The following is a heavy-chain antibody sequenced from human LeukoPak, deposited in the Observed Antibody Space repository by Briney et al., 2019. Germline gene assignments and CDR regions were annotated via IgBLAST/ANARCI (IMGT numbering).Heavy chain of an antibody. CDR1: GLTFSNSY. Sequence: GGSLRLSCAASGLTFSNSYMSWVRQAPGKGLEWVSLIYPSGNIYYADSVKGRFTISRDNSKNTLFLQMNSVRAEDTAIYYCARTFVSGDGYKVGHFDYWGQGTLVTVSS. D-gene: IGHD5-24*01. CDR2: IYPSGNI. CDR3: ARTFVSGDGYKVGHFDY. V-gene: IGHV3-53*01. J-gene: IGHJ4*02.